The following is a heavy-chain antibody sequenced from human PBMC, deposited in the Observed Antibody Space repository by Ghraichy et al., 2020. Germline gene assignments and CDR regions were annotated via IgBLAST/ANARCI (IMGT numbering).Heavy chain of an antibody. V-gene: IGHV3-23*01. Sequence: GESLNISCAASGFSFSSYAMSWVRQAPGKGLEWVSAISGSGGRTYYADSVKGRFTISRDNSKNTLYLQMNSLRAEDTAVYYCAKVEGGTGYYYYGMDVWGQGTTVTVSS. CDR2: ISGSGGRT. D-gene: IGHD1-26*01. J-gene: IGHJ6*02. CDR1: GFSFSSYA. CDR3: AKVEGGTGYYYYGMDV.